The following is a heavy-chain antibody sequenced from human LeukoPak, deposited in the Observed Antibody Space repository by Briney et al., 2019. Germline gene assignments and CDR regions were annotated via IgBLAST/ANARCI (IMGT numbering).Heavy chain of an antibody. CDR1: GLPFSSYV. V-gene: IGHV3-33*01. Sequence: PGSPLTHSCSASGLPFSSYVKQRVRHAPGKGLEWVAVIWYVGSKKYYADSVKGRFTISRENSKNTLYLQMNSLRADDTAVYYCARDRDELGYDSSGYYLTNWFDPWGQGTLVTVSS. D-gene: IGHD3-22*01. J-gene: IGHJ5*02. CDR3: ARDRDELGYDSSGYYLTNWFDP. CDR2: IWYVGSKK.